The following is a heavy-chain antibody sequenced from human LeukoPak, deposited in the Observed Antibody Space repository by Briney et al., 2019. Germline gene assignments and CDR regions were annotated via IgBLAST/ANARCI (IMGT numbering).Heavy chain of an antibody. V-gene: IGHV3-33*01. D-gene: IGHD2-15*01. CDR2: IWYDGSNK. J-gene: IGHJ4*02. CDR3: ARAGYCSGGSCYGVDY. CDR1: GFTFSSYG. Sequence: GGSLRLSCAASGFTFSSYGMHWVRQAPGKGLEWVAVIWYDGSNKYYADSVKGRFTISSDNSKNTLYLQMNSLRAEDTAVYYCARAGYCSGGSCYGVDYWGQGTLVTVSS.